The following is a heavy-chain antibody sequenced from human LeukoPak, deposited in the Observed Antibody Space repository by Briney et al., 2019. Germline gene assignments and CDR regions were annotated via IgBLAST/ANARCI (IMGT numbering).Heavy chain of an antibody. D-gene: IGHD5-18*01. V-gene: IGHV3-23*01. Sequence: GGSLRLSCAASGFTFSSYAMSWVRQAPGKGLEWVSAISGSGGSTYYADSVKGRFTISRDNSKNTLYLQMNSLRAEDTAVYYCAKDFDSYGYWYYFDYWGQGTLVTLSS. CDR2: ISGSGGST. J-gene: IGHJ4*02. CDR3: AKDFDSYGYWYYFDY. CDR1: GFTFSSYA.